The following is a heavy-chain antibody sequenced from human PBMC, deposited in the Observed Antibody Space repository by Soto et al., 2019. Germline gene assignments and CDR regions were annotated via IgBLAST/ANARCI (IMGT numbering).Heavy chain of an antibody. V-gene: IGHV4-30-2*01. CDR3: ARERGGYGLFDS. J-gene: IGHJ4*02. Sequence: SETLSLTCTVSGGSISNAAYSWIWIRQPPGKGLEWIGYIYPSGMPFYNPSLRSRVTISIDRSNDQFSLNLKSVTAADTAVYYCARERGGYGLFDSWGQGTLVTVSS. CDR1: GGSISNAAYS. D-gene: IGHD5-18*01. CDR2: IYPSGMP.